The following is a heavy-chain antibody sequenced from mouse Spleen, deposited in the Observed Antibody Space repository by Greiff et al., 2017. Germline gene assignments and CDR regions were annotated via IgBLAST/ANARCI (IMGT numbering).Heavy chain of an antibody. Sequence: EVKLMESGGGLVKPGGSLKLSCAASGFTFSSYAMSWVRQTPEKRLEWVATISSGGSYTYYPDSVKGRFTISRDNAKNTLYLQMSSLRSEDTAMYYCARQIDYYGNYGGDYYAMDYWGQGTSVTVSS. V-gene: IGHV5-9-3*01. J-gene: IGHJ4*01. CDR1: GFTFSSYA. CDR2: ISSGGSYT. D-gene: IGHD2-1*01. CDR3: ARQIDYYGNYGGDYYAMDY.